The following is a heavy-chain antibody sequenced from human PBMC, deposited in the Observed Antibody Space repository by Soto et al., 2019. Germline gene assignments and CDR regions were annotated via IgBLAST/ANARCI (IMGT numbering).Heavy chain of an antibody. CDR3: ARGRSTWRL. J-gene: IGHJ4*02. V-gene: IGHV4-59*01. D-gene: IGHD6-13*01. Sequence: PSETMSLTCTVSGGSISSFYWSWIRPPPGKGLEWIGYIYYSGSTDYNPSLKSRVTISVDTSKNQFSLKLRSVTAADTALYYCARGRSTWRLWGQGTLVTVSS. CDR2: IYYSGST. CDR1: GGSISSFY.